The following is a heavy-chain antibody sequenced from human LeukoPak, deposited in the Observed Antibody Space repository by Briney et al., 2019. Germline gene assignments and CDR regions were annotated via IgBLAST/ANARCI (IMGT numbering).Heavy chain of an antibody. CDR2: INPNSGGT. D-gene: IGHD1-7*01. Sequence: ASVKVSFKASGYTFTGYYMHWVRQAPGQGLERMGWINPNSGGTNYAQKFQGRVTMTRDTSISTAYMELSRLRSDDTAVYYCARGITGTTPVRDYWGQGTLVTVSS. CDR1: GYTFTGYY. CDR3: ARGITGTTPVRDY. J-gene: IGHJ4*02. V-gene: IGHV1-2*02.